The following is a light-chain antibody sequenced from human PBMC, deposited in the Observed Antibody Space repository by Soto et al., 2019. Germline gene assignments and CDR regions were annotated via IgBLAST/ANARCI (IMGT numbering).Light chain of an antibody. V-gene: IGLV1-44*01. CDR3: AAWYDSISARV. CDR1: SSNIGSNT. J-gene: IGLJ2*01. CDR2: NND. Sequence: QSVLTQPPSASGTPGQRVTISCSGSSSNIGSNTVNWYKQLPGTAPKLLIFNNDQRPSGVADRFSGSKSGSTASLAISGLQSEDEADYYCAAWYDSISARVFGGGTKLTVL.